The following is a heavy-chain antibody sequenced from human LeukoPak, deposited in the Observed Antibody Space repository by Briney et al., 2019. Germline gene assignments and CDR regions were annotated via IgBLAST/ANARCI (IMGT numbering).Heavy chain of an antibody. CDR3: ARDNGGSSSEAALDY. J-gene: IGHJ4*02. CDR2: IYSGGST. CDR1: GFTVSSNY. V-gene: IGHV3-66*02. D-gene: IGHD6-6*01. Sequence: GGSLRLSCAASGFTVSSNYMSWVRQAPGKGLEWVSVIYSGGSTYYADSVKGRFTISRDNSKNTLYLQMNSLRAEDTAVYYCARDNGGSSSEAALDYWGQGTLVTVSS.